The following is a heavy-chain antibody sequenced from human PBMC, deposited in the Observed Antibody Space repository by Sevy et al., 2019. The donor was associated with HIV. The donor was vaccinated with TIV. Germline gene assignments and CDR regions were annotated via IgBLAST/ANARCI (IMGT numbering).Heavy chain of an antibody. D-gene: IGHD6-13*01. V-gene: IGHV4-34*01. CDR3: ARGGAAAGITYYYYYGMDV. CDR1: GGSFSGYY. CDR2: INHSGST. J-gene: IGHJ6*02. Sequence: SETLSLTCAVYGGSFSGYYWSWIRQPPGKGLEWIGEINHSGSTNYNPPLKSRVTISVDTSKNQFSLKLSSVTAADTAVYYCARGGAAAGITYYYYYGMDVWGQGTTVTVSS.